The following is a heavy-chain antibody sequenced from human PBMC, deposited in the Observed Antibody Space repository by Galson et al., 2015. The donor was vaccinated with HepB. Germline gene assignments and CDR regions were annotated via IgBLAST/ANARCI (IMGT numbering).Heavy chain of an antibody. Sequence: SLRLSCAASGFTLSNYGMHWVRQAPGEGLEWVAVILSDGRNKYYTDSVKGRFTISRDNAKNSLYLQMNSLRAEDTAVYYCAKDKGDSSGYPLLDSWGQGTLVTVSS. J-gene: IGHJ4*02. V-gene: IGHV3-30*18. CDR2: ILSDGRNK. D-gene: IGHD5-18*01. CDR3: AKDKGDSSGYPLLDS. CDR1: GFTLSNYG.